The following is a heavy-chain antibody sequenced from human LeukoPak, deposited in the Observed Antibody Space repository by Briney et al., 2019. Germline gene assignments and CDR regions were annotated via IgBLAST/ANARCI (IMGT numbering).Heavy chain of an antibody. Sequence: SQTLSLTCAISGDSVSGNRATWTWIRQSPSRGLEWLGRTYFRSKWYNDYAVSVKSRITINPDTSKNQFSLQLNSVTPEDTAVYYCARGRGDIDSEYCGQGTLVTVSS. CDR3: ARGRGDIDSEY. V-gene: IGHV6-1*01. CDR1: GDSVSGNRAT. J-gene: IGHJ4*02. CDR2: TYFRSKWYN.